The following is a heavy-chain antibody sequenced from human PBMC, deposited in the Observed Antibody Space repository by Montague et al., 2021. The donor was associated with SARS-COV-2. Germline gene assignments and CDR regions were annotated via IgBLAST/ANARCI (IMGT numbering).Heavy chain of an antibody. CDR3: AREAWFGDKTSASEYYGMDV. Sequence: SETLSLTCTVSCAGTGSYYWGAVRQPAGQKLRRIGRTYTSGSTNYNPSLKSRVTMSVDTSKNQFSLKLSSVTAADTAVYYCAREAWFGDKTSASEYYGMDVWGQGTTVTVSS. CDR1: CAGTGSYY. CDR2: TYTSGST. D-gene: IGHD3-10*01. J-gene: IGHJ6*02. V-gene: IGHV4-4*07.